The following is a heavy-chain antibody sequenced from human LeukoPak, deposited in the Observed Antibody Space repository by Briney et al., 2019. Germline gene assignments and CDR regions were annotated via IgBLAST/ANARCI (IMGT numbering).Heavy chain of an antibody. D-gene: IGHD6-19*01. CDR3: ARTYGSGTNCDY. CDR2: ISSTSTTI. Sequence: GGSLRLSCAASGFTFSSYSMNWVRQAPGKRLEWVSSISSTSTTIYYADSVKGRFTISRDNAKNSLYLQMNSLRDEDTAVYYCARTYGSGTNCDYGGEGTLVTVSS. V-gene: IGHV3-48*02. CDR1: GFTFSSYS. J-gene: IGHJ4*02.